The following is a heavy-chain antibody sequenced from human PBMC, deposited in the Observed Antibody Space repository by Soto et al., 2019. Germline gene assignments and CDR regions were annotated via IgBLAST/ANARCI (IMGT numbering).Heavy chain of an antibody. CDR3: AKDNGNYGSGTFAH. J-gene: IGHJ4*02. Sequence: PGGSLRFSCTASGFTVTKFAMSWVRQAPGKGLEWVSLLSGTADSTHYADSVKGRFTISRDDSKATLYLQTTGLRAEDTAVYYCAKDNGNYGSGTFAHWGPGTLVTVSS. V-gene: IGHV3-23*01. CDR2: LSGTADST. D-gene: IGHD3-16*01. CDR1: GFTVTKFA.